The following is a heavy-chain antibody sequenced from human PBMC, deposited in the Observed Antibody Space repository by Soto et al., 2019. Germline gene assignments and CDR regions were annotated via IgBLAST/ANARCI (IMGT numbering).Heavy chain of an antibody. CDR2: IYSTNNT. CDR3: ARASIVSTMGGWLDP. D-gene: IGHD5-12*01. CDR1: GFTVSGNY. Sequence: EVQLVESGGGLVQAGGSLRLSCAASGFTVSGNYMAWVRQAPGKGLEWVSIIYSTNNTYYADFVKGRFTMSRDNSKNTMWLQMNSLGAEDTAVYYCARASIVSTMGGWLDPWGQGARVIVSS. V-gene: IGHV3-66*01. J-gene: IGHJ5*02.